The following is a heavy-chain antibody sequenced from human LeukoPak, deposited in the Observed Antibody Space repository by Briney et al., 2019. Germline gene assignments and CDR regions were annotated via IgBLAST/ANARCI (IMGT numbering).Heavy chain of an antibody. CDR1: GGSISSYY. V-gene: IGHV4-59*08. Sequence: SETLSLTCTVSGGSISSYYWSWIRQPPGKGLESIGYIYYSNTNYNPSLKGRVTISVDTSKNQFSLKLSSVTAADTAVYYCARLKYGDYGLYYFDYWGQGTLVTVSS. CDR2: IYYSNT. J-gene: IGHJ4*02. D-gene: IGHD4-17*01. CDR3: ARLKYGDYGLYYFDY.